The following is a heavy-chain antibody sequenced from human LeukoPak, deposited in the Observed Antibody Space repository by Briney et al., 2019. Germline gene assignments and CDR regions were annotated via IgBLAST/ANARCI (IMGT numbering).Heavy chain of an antibody. CDR1: GGTFSSYA. CDR3: ARARGVVVVAAFDY. V-gene: IGHV1-69*13. D-gene: IGHD2-15*01. CDR2: IIPIFGTA. J-gene: IGHJ4*02. Sequence: ASVKVSCKASGGTFSSYAISWVRQAPGQGLEWMGGIIPIFGTANYAQKIQGRVTITADESTSTAYMELSSLRSEDTAVYYCARARGVVVVAAFDYWGQGTLVTVSS.